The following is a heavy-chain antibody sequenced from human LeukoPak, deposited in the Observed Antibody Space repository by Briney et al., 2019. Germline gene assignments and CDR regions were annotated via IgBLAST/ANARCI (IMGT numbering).Heavy chain of an antibody. Sequence: ASVKVSCKASGYTFTSYAMHWVRQAPGQRLEWMGWINAGNGNTKYSQKFQGRVTITRDTSASTAYMELSSLRSEDTAVYYCARESYDSSGYYVPPDYWGQGTLVTVSS. D-gene: IGHD3-22*01. CDR2: INAGNGNT. CDR1: GYTFTSYA. V-gene: IGHV1-3*01. CDR3: ARESYDSSGYYVPPDY. J-gene: IGHJ4*02.